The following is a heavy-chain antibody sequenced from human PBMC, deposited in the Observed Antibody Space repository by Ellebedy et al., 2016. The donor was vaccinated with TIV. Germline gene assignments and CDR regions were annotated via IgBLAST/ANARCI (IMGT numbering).Heavy chain of an antibody. CDR1: GFSVRASY. V-gene: IGHV3-53*01. J-gene: IGHJ4*02. Sequence: GESLKISCVASGFSVRASYMYWVRQAPGKGLEWVSLLYSGDSPSYADSVKGRFTISRDNSMTTLYLEMNSLRAEDTAVYYCARDLDKSSGWYGGAAYWGQGTLVTVSS. D-gene: IGHD6-19*01. CDR2: LYSGDSP. CDR3: ARDLDKSSGWYGGAAY.